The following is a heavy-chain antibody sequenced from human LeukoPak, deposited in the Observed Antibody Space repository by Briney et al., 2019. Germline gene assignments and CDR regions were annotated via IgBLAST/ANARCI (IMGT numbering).Heavy chain of an antibody. CDR1: GFTFSSYS. J-gene: IGHJ6*02. V-gene: IGHV3-21*01. Sequence: GGSLRLSCAASGFTFSSYSMNWVRQAPGKGLEWVSSISRSSSYIYYADSVKGRFTISRDNAKNSLYLQMNSLRAEDTAVYYCARPPSYYDSSGYPDVWGQGTTVTVSS. CDR3: ARPPSYYDSSGYPDV. D-gene: IGHD3-22*01. CDR2: ISRSSSYI.